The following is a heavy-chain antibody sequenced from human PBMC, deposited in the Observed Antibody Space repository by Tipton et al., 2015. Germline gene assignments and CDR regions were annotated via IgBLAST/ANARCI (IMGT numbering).Heavy chain of an antibody. Sequence: TLSLTCTVSGDSVTYYYWSWIRQTPGKGLEWIGYIYYSGSTTYNSSLKSRVTLSIDTSKNQFSLKLSSVTAADTAVYYCARVRSSSAWYLSDFDCWGQGTLVAVSS. J-gene: IGHJ4*02. D-gene: IGHD6-13*01. V-gene: IGHV4-59*02. CDR2: IYYSGST. CDR3: ARVRSSSAWYLSDFDC. CDR1: GDSVTYYY.